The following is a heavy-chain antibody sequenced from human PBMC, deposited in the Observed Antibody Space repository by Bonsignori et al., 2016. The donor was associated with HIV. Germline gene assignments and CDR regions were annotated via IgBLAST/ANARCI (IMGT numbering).Heavy chain of an antibody. J-gene: IGHJ4*02. CDR2: IYTSGSI. V-gene: IGHV4-61*09. CDR1: GDSISSGNYY. Sequence: LRLSCTVSGDSISSGNYYWSWIRQPAGKGLEWIGHIYTSGSINYNPSLKSRVTMSVDTSNNQFSLRLTSVTAADTAVYYCARGRDYWGQGTLVTVSS. CDR3: ARGRDY.